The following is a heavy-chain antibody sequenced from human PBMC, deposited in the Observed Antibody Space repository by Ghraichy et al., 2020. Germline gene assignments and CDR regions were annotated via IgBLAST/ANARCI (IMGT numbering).Heavy chain of an antibody. CDR1: GGSISSSSYY. Sequence: SETLSLTCTVSGGSISSSSYYWGWIRQPPGKGLEWIGRICYSGSTYYNPSLTSRVTISVDTSKNQFSLKLSAVTAADPAVYYCARPLGSSGYYPWFDPWGQGTLVTVAS. D-gene: IGHD3-22*01. V-gene: IGHV4-39*01. CDR3: ARPLGSSGYYPWFDP. CDR2: ICYSGST. J-gene: IGHJ5*02.